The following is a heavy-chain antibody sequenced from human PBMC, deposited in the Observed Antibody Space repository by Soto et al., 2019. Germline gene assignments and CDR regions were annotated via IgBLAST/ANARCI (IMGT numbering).Heavy chain of an antibody. D-gene: IGHD6-13*01. Sequence: QLHLVESGGGEVQPGRSLRLSCVGSGFTFKNYGMHWVRQAPGKGLEWVAAIWHDGSRTIYAGTVKGRFTISRDDAKNTVFLQMNSLGVEDTAVYYCARELSYGSLDYRGQGTLVTVSS. J-gene: IGHJ4*02. CDR2: IWHDGSRT. CDR1: GFTFKNYG. V-gene: IGHV3-33*01. CDR3: ARELSYGSLDY.